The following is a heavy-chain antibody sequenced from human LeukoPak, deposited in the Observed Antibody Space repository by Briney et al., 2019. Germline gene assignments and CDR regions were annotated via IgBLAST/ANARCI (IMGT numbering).Heavy chain of an antibody. J-gene: IGHJ3*02. V-gene: IGHV3-66*01. Sequence: PGGSLRLSCVAPGFAFSRNYMSWGRQAPGKGLEWGAVIYISGRTYYAASVKSRFTISRDNSTNTLYLEMNSLRAEHTAVYYCATLAVTGTENAFDIWGQGTMVTVYS. CDR3: ATLAVTGTENAFDI. D-gene: IGHD6-19*01. CDR1: GFAFSRNY. CDR2: IYISGRT.